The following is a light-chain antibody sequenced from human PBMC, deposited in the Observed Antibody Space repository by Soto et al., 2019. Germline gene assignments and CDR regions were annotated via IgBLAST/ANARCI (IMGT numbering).Light chain of an antibody. J-gene: IGKJ5*01. V-gene: IGKV3-11*01. CDR3: QQRSNWPLT. CDR2: YAS. CDR1: QSVGSY. Sequence: EIVLTQSPATLSLSPGESATLSCRASQSVGSYLAWYQQKPGQAPRLLIYYASTRATGIPDRLSGSGSGTDFTLTISSLEPEDFAVYYCQQRSNWPLTFGQGTRLEIK.